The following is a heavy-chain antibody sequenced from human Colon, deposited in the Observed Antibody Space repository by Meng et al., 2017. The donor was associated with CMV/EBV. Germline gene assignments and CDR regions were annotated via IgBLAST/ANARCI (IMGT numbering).Heavy chain of an antibody. CDR1: GFTFSSYS. CDR2: ISSSSSYI. J-gene: IGHJ3*02. D-gene: IGHD1-1*01. V-gene: IGHV3-21*01. Sequence: GESLKISCAASGFTFSSYSMNWVRQAPGKGLELVSSISSSSSYIYYADSVKGRFTISRDNAKNSLYLQMNSLRAEDTAVYYCARDSIGNGPDAFDIWGQGTMVTVSS. CDR3: ARDSIGNGPDAFDI.